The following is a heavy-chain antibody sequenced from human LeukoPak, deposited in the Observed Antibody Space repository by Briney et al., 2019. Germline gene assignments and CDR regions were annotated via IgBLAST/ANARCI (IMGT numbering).Heavy chain of an antibody. J-gene: IGHJ4*02. CDR3: ARRGYSHAYFDY. V-gene: IGHV1-46*01. CDR2: IYPRDGST. Sequence: GASVKVSCKASGYTFTSNYIHWVRQAPGQGLEWMGMIYPRDGSTNYAQKFQGRVTITADESTSTAYMELSSLRSEDTAVYYCARRGYSHAYFDYWGQGTLVTVSS. CDR1: GYTFTSNY. D-gene: IGHD5-18*01.